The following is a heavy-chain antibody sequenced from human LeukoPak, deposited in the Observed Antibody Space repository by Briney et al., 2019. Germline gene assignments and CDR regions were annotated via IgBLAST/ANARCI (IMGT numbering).Heavy chain of an antibody. Sequence: PSETLSLTCNVSGGSVSSSSYYWGWIRQPPGKGLEWIGSIYYSGSSYYNPSLKSRVTISVDTSNNHFSLRLSSVTAADTAVYYCARHEHDYINYRYYYYGMDVWGQGTTVTVSS. J-gene: IGHJ6*02. V-gene: IGHV4-39*01. D-gene: IGHD4-11*01. CDR1: GGSVSSSSYY. CDR2: IYYSGSS. CDR3: ARHEHDYINYRYYYYGMDV.